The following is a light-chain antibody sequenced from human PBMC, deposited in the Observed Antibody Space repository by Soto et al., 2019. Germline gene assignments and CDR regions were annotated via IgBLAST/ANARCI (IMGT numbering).Light chain of an antibody. CDR3: QQYDSSHLT. J-gene: IGKJ4*01. CDR2: GAS. Sequence: EILLTHSPGTLSLSPGERATLSCRASQPIISHRYLAWYQQKPGQAPRVLIYGASRRATGIPDRFSGSGSGTDFTLTISRLEPEDFAVYYCQQYDSSHLTFGGGTKVDIK. CDR1: QPIISHRY. V-gene: IGKV3-20*01.